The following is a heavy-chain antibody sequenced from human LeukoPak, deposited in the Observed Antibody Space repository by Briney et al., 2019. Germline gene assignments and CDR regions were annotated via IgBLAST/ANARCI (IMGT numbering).Heavy chain of an antibody. Sequence: SETLSLTCAVYRGSFSGYYWSWIRQPPGKGLEWIGEINPSGSTNYNPALHSRVTTTLDTTKNQYSLNLSSVTASDTAVYYCGREGELLKYGVDYWGQGTLVTVSS. J-gene: IGHJ4*02. D-gene: IGHD1-26*01. CDR1: RGSFSGYY. CDR3: GREGELLKYGVDY. V-gene: IGHV4-34*01. CDR2: INPSGST.